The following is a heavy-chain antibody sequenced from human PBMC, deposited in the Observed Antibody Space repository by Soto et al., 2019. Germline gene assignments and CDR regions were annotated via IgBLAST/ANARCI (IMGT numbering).Heavy chain of an antibody. CDR2: IYYSGST. Sequence: SATLSLTCTVSGGSISSYYWSWIRQPPGKGLEWIGYIYYSGSTNYNPSLKSRVTISVDTSKNQFSLKLSSVTAADTAVYYCARDLRYYDFWSGYDSFDPWGQGTLVTVSS. D-gene: IGHD3-3*01. CDR3: ARDLRYYDFWSGYDSFDP. CDR1: GGSISSYY. V-gene: IGHV4-59*01. J-gene: IGHJ5*02.